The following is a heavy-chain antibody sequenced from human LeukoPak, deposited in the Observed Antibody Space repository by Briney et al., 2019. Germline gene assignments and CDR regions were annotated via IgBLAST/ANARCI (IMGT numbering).Heavy chain of an antibody. Sequence: GGSLRLSCAASGFTFSSYAMSWARQAPGKGLEWVSAISGSGGSTYYADSVKGRSTISRDNSKNTLYLQMNSLRAEDTAVYYCASNGRQDTEYYFDYWGQGTLVTVSS. CDR1: GFTFSSYA. D-gene: IGHD5-18*01. CDR3: ASNGRQDTEYYFDY. J-gene: IGHJ4*02. V-gene: IGHV3-23*01. CDR2: ISGSGGST.